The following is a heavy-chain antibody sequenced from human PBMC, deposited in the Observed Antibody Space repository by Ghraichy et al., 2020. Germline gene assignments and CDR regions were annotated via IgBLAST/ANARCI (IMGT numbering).Heavy chain of an antibody. V-gene: IGHV4-4*02. CDR2: IYHSGST. CDR3: AAITEGAAGTLYYYYGMDV. CDR1: GGSISSSNW. D-gene: IGHD6-13*01. Sequence: SETLSLTCAVSGGSISSSNWWSWVRQPPGKGLEWIGEIYHSGSTNYNPSLKSRVTISVDKSKNQFSLKLSSVTAADTAVYYCAAITEGAAGTLYYYYGMDVWGQGTTVTVSS. J-gene: IGHJ6*02.